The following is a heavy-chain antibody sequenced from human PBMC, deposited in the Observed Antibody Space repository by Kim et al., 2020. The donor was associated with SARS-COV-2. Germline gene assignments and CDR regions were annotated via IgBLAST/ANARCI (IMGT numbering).Heavy chain of an antibody. V-gene: IGHV3-30*04. CDR3: ARGESMDYYGSGSSHY. J-gene: IGHJ4*02. CDR2: ISYDGSNK. CDR1: GFTFSSYA. D-gene: IGHD3-10*01. Sequence: GGSLRLSYAASGFTFSSYAMHWVRQAPGKGLEWVAVISYDGSNKYYADSVKGRFTISRDNSKNTLYLQMNSLRAEDTAVYYCARGESMDYYGSGSSHYWGQGTLVTVSS.